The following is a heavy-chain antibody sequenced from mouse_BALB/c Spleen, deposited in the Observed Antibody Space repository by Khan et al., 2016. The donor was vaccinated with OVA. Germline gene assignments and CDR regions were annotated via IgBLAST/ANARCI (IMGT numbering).Heavy chain of an antibody. CDR1: GYSFTGYF. J-gene: IGHJ2*01. CDR3: TRIYRSDFDY. V-gene: IGHV1-20*02. D-gene: IGHD1-1*01. CDR2: INPHIGET. Sequence: VQLQQPGPELVRPGASVKISCKASGYSFTGYFMNWVMQSHGKSLEWIGRINPHIGETFYNQRFKEKATLTVDESSNTAHMELRSLASEDSAVYYCTRIYRSDFDYWGQGTTLTVSS.